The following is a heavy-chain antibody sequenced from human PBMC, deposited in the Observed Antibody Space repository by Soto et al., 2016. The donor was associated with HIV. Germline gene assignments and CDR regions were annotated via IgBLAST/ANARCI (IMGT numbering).Heavy chain of an antibody. D-gene: IGHD2-2*01. CDR2: ISSSSSYI. CDR1: GFTFSSYS. J-gene: IGHJ4*02. Sequence: EVQLVESGGGLVKPGGSLRLSCAASGFTFSSYSMNWVRQAPGKGLEWVSSISSSSSYIYYADSVKGRFTISRDNAKNSLYLQMNSLRAEDTAVYYCARSPNGVVPAAHTFDYWGQGTLVTVSS. V-gene: IGHV3-21*01. CDR3: ARSPNGVVPAAHTFDY.